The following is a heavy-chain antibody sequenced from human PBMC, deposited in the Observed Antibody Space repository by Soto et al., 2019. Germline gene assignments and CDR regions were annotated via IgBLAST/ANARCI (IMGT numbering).Heavy chain of an antibody. J-gene: IGHJ4*02. V-gene: IGHV3-49*03. D-gene: IGHD6-6*01. CDR3: TRDPGIAARPGPPDF. CDR2: IRSKAYGGTT. Sequence: LRLSCTASGFTFGDYAMIWFRQAPGKGLEWVGFIRSKAYGGTTEYAASVKGRFTISRDDSKSIAYLQMNSLKTEDTAVYYCTRDPGIAARPGPPDFWGQGTLVTVSS. CDR1: GFTFGDYA.